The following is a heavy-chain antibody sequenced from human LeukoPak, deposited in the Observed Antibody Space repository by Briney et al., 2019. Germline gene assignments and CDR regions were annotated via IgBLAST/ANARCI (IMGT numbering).Heavy chain of an antibody. D-gene: IGHD4-17*01. CDR1: EFTFSNAW. V-gene: IGHV3-15*01. J-gene: IGHJ2*01. CDR3: AGDYDHFDV. Sequence: NPGGSLRLSCAASEFTFSNAWMNWVRQAPGKGREWVGRIKSKTDGGTTDYPAPVKGIFTISRDDSKNTLYLQMHSLKIEDTAMYYCAGDYDHFDVWGRGTLVTVSS. CDR2: IKSKTDGGTT.